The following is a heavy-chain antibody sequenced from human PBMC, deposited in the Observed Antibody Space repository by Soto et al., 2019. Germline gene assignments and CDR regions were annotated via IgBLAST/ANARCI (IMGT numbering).Heavy chain of an antibody. CDR2: IYWDDDK. J-gene: IGHJ4*02. D-gene: IGHD1-26*01. CDR1: GFSLSTSGVG. V-gene: IGHV2-5*02. Sequence: QITLKESGPPLVKPTQTLTLTCTFSGFSLSTSGVGVGWIRQPPGKALEWLALIYWDDDKRYSPSLKSRLTITQDTSKNQVVLTMSNMDPVDTATYYWAHRHLYSGSYWFWGQGTLVTVSS. CDR3: AHRHLYSGSYWF.